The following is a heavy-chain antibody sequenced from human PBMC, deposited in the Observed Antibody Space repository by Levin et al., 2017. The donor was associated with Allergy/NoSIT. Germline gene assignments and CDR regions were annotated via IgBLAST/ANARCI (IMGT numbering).Heavy chain of an antibody. CDR1: GFIFSDYA. J-gene: IGHJ3*02. V-gene: IGHV3-23*01. D-gene: IGHD3-9*01. CDR2: LTSNSANT. CDR3: AKYISSQGSPYAFDI. Sequence: GGSLRLSCAAYGFIFSDYAMSWVRQAPGQGLRWVSYLTSNSANTYYATSVKGRFTISRDNSRNTLYLQMSSLGAEDTAVYYCAKYISSQGSPYAFDIWGQGTVVTVSS.